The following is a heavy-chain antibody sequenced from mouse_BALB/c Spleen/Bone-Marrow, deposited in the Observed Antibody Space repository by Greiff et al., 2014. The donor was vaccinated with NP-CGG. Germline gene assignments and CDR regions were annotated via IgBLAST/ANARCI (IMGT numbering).Heavy chain of an antibody. V-gene: IGHV1-7*01. Sequence: VQLQQSGAELAKPGASVKMSCKASGYTFTSYWMHWAKQRPGQGLEWIGYINPSTGYTEYNQKFKDKGTLTADKSSSTAYMQLSSLTSEDSAVYYCARPPYYYGSSYDAMDYWGQGTSVTVSS. CDR3: ARPPYYYGSSYDAMDY. CDR1: GYTFTSYW. J-gene: IGHJ4*01. D-gene: IGHD1-1*01. CDR2: INPSTGYT.